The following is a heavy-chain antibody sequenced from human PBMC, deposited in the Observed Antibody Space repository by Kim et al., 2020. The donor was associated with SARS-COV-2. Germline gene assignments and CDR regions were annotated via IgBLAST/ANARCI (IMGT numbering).Heavy chain of an antibody. CDR1: GFNFRSYY. D-gene: IGHD3-3*01. V-gene: IGHV3-7*01. CDR3: VRDGFSTNWSLDC. CDR2: ISHGGGTT. J-gene: IGHJ4*02. Sequence: GGSLRLSCTVSGFNFRSYYMAWVRQAPGKGLEWVADISHGGGTTKYLDSVEGRFTISRDDAKNSLYLEMNSLRVEDTAVYYCVRDGFSTNWSLDCWGQGTLVRGSS.